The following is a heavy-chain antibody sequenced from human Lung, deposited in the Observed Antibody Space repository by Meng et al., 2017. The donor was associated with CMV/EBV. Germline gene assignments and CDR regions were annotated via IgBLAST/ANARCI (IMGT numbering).Heavy chain of an antibody. CDR3: ARGPIDSVSN. Sequence: ASVXVSCKASGYTFTTYDINWVRQATGQGLEWMGWMNPNSGDTGYAQKFQDRVTMTRNTSISTAYMDLSSLRSDDTAVYYCARGPIDSVSNWGQGTLVTVSS. CDR1: GYTFTTYD. D-gene: IGHD2-15*01. CDR2: MNPNSGDT. J-gene: IGHJ4*02. V-gene: IGHV1-8*01.